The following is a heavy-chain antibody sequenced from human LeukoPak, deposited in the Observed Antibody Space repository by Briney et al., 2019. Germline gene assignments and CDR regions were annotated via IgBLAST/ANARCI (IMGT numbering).Heavy chain of an antibody. J-gene: IGHJ5*02. Sequence: ASVKVSCKASGYTFTGYYMHWVRQAPGQGLEWMGWINPNSGGTNYAQKFQGRVTMTRDTSISTAYMELSRLGSDDTAVYYCARCPNRIAAAGRKNWFDPWGQGTLVTVSS. D-gene: IGHD6-13*01. CDR3: ARCPNRIAAAGRKNWFDP. V-gene: IGHV1-2*02. CDR2: INPNSGGT. CDR1: GYTFTGYY.